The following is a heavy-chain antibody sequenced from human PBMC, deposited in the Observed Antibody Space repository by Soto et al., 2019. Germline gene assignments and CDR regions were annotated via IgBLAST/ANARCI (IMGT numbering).Heavy chain of an antibody. CDR1: GGTFSSYA. D-gene: IGHD3-22*01. CDR2: IIPIFGTA. Sequence: QVQLVQSGAEVKKPGSSVKVSCKASGGTFSSYAISWVRQAPGQGLEWMGGIIPIFGTANYAQKFQGRVTITAEESTSTAYMELSSLRSEDTAVYYCARATTNYYDSSGYDYFDYWGQGTLVTVSS. CDR3: ARATTNYYDSSGYDYFDY. J-gene: IGHJ4*02. V-gene: IGHV1-69*01.